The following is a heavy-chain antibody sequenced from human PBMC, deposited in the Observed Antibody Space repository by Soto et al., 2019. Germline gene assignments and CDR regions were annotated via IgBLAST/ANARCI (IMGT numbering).Heavy chain of an antibody. CDR2: IIPIFGTA. D-gene: IGHD2-2*01. Sequence: QVQLVQSGAEVKKPGSSVKVSCKASGGTFSSYAISWVRQAPGHGLEWMGGIIPIFGTANYAQKFQGRVTITADESTSTAYMELSRLISEGTAVYYCARHLPAAGYYYGMDVWGQGTTVTVSS. V-gene: IGHV1-69*12. J-gene: IGHJ6*02. CDR3: ARHLPAAGYYYGMDV. CDR1: GGTFSSYA.